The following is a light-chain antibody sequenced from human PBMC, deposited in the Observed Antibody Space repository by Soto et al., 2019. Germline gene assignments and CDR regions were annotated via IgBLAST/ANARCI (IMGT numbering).Light chain of an antibody. CDR2: DVS. Sequence: QSVLTQPRSVSGSPGPSVTISCTGPSIDVGGSNYVSWYQQHPGKAPKRMIYDVSERPSGVPDRFSGSKSGNTASLTISGPQAEDEADYYCCSYAATFDIYGSGTKVTV. CDR3: CSYAATFDI. V-gene: IGLV2-11*01. CDR1: SIDVGGSNY. J-gene: IGLJ1*01.